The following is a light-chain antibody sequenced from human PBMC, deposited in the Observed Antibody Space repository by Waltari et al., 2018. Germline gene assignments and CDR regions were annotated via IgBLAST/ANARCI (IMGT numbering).Light chain of an antibody. CDR2: RNN. Sequence: QSVLTQPPSASGTPGQSVTISCSGSSSNIGSNYVYWYQQLPGTAPKLLIYRNNQRPSGVPDRFSGSKSGTSASLAISGLRSEDEADYYCAAWDDSLRGVFGGGTKLTVL. V-gene: IGLV1-47*01. CDR3: AAWDDSLRGV. J-gene: IGLJ3*02. CDR1: SSNIGSNY.